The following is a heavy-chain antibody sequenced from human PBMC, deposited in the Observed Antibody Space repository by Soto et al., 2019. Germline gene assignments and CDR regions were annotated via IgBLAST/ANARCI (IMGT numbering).Heavy chain of an antibody. D-gene: IGHD6-19*01. CDR2: IWYDGSNK. CDR3: ARAQWLEMGIFGY. Sequence: GGSLRLSCAASGFTFSSYGMHWVRQAPGKGLEWVAVIWYDGSNKYYADSVKGRFTISRDNSKNTLYLQMNSLRAEDTAVYYCARAQWLEMGIFGYWGQGTLVTVSS. CDR1: GFTFSSYG. J-gene: IGHJ4*02. V-gene: IGHV3-33*01.